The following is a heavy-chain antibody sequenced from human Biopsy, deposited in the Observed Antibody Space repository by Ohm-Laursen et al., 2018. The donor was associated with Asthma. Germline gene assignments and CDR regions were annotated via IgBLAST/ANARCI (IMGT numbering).Heavy chain of an antibody. V-gene: IGHV3-53*01. CDR2: IYRGGTS. CDR3: VRGDSSNWSHYYFDY. D-gene: IGHD3-22*01. Sequence: SLRLSCSASGFAVSSDYMFWVRQAPGKGLAWVSVIYRGGTSHTADSVRGRFTISRDYSKNTLYLQMHSLRAEDTAVYYCVRGDSSNWSHYYFDYWGQGTLVTVSS. J-gene: IGHJ4*02. CDR1: GFAVSSDY.